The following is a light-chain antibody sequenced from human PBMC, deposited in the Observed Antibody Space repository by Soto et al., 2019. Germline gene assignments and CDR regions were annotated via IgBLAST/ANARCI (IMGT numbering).Light chain of an antibody. CDR2: DVS. V-gene: IGLV2-14*01. J-gene: IGLJ1*01. CDR3: SSYTGSNTLV. CDR1: SSDIGDYNY. Sequence: QSVLTQPASVSVSPGQSITISCTGTSSDIGDYNYVSWYQQYPGKVPKLIIYDVSNRPSGVSSRFSGSKSGNTASLTISGLQAEDEADYYCSSYTGSNTLVFGTGTKVTVL.